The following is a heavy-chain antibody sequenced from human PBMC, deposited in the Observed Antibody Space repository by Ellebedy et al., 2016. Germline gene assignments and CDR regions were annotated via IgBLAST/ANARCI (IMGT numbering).Heavy chain of an antibody. V-gene: IGHV3-23*01. Sequence: GESLKISXQASRFTFDNYGMNWVRQAPGKGLGWVSSISGRGDNTWYIDSVKGRFVISRDNSRNTLYLQMHGLSVEDTAVYYCAKNGGISEYLSFQFDYWGQGALVTVSS. CDR2: ISGRGDNT. D-gene: IGHD2/OR15-2a*01. J-gene: IGHJ4*02. CDR1: RFTFDNYG. CDR3: AKNGGISEYLSFQFDY.